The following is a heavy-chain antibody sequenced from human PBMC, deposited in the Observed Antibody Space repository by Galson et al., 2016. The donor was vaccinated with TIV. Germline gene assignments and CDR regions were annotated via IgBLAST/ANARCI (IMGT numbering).Heavy chain of an antibody. D-gene: IGHD4-17*01. CDR1: GDTFTGYY. J-gene: IGHJ4*02. V-gene: IGHV1-2*02. CDR3: ARDRYGDYFDY. CDR2: IDPRSVAT. Sequence: SVKVSCKASGDTFTGYYVHWVRQAPGQGLEWMGWIDPRSVATNYARKFQGRVTMTRDTSISTAYMGLSRLKSDDTAVYYCARDRYGDYFDYWGQGTLVTVSS.